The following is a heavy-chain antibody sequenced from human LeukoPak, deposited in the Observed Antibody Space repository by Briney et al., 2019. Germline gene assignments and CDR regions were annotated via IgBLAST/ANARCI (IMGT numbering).Heavy chain of an antibody. Sequence: GSLRLSCAASGFTFSSYAMSWVRQAPGKGLEWVSSISNSSYIYYADSLKGRFTISRDNAKNSLYLQMNSLRAEDTAVYYCAKLLYYYDSSQPYWGQGTLVTVSS. CDR3: AKLLYYYDSSQPY. CDR2: ISNSSYI. CDR1: GFTFSSYA. J-gene: IGHJ4*02. V-gene: IGHV3-21*04. D-gene: IGHD3-22*01.